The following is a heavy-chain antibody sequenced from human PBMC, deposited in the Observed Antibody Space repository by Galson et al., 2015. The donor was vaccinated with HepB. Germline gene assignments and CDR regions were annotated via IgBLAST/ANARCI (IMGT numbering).Heavy chain of an antibody. CDR2: ISSSSSYI. V-gene: IGHV3-21*01. CDR3: ARDRGSSWASYYYYYGMDV. CDR1: GFTFSSYS. J-gene: IGHJ6*02. D-gene: IGHD6-13*01. Sequence: SLRLSCAASGFTFSSYSMNWVRQAPGKGLEWVSSISSSSSYIYYADPVKGRFTISRDNAKNSLYLQMNSLRAEDTAVYYCARDRGSSWASYYYYYGMDVWGQGTTVTVSS.